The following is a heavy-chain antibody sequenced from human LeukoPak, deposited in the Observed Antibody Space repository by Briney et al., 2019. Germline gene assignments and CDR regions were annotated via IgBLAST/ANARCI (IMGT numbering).Heavy chain of an antibody. D-gene: IGHD1-7*01. Sequence: ASVKVSCKASGYTFTGYYIHWVRQAPGQGLEWMGWINPNSGGTNYAQKFQGRVTMTRDTSISTAFMELSRLRSDDTAVYYCARDHSNWNYAPDFWGQGTLVIVSS. J-gene: IGHJ4*02. CDR1: GYTFTGYY. CDR3: ARDHSNWNYAPDF. CDR2: INPNSGGT. V-gene: IGHV1-2*02.